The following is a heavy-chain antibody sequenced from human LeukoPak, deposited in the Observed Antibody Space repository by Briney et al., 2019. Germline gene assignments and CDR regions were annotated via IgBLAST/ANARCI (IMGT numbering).Heavy chain of an antibody. J-gene: IGHJ4*02. V-gene: IGHV4-59*01. CDR1: GGSISSYY. CDR3: ARGRDSSSWYAPFDY. Sequence: KPSETLSLTCSVSGGSISSYYWSWIRQPPGKGLEWIGYIYYSGSTNYNPSLKSRVTISVDTSKNQFSLKLSSVTAADTAVYYCARGRDSSSWYAPFDYWGQGTLVTVSS. D-gene: IGHD6-13*01. CDR2: IYYSGST.